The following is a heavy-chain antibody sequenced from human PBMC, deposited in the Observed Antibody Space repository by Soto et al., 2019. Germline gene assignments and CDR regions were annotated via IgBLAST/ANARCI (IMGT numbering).Heavy chain of an antibody. V-gene: IGHV3-73*02. CDR1: GFTFSGSA. CDR2: IRSKANSYAT. CDR3: TRVVTRYYYYGMDV. D-gene: IGHD2-21*02. Sequence: EVQLVESGGGLVQPGGSLKLSCAASGFTFSGSAMHGVRQASGKGLEWVGRIRSKANSYATAYAASVKGRFTISRDDSKNTAYLQMNSLKTEDTAVYYCTRVVTRYYYYGMDVWGQGTTVTVSS. J-gene: IGHJ6*02.